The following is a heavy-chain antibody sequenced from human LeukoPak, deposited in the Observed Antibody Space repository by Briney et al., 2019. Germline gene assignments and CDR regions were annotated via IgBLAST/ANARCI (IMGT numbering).Heavy chain of an antibody. D-gene: IGHD2-2*01. J-gene: IGHJ6*03. CDR2: IYYSGST. CDR3: ARGRVVVVPAARDYYYMDV. V-gene: IGHV4-59*12. Sequence: SETLSLTCTVSGGSISSYYWSWIRQPPGKGLEWIGYIYYSGSTNYNPSLKSRVTISVDTSKNQFSLKLSSVTAADTAVYYCARGRVVVVPAARDYYYMDVWGKGTTVTVSS. CDR1: GGSISSYY.